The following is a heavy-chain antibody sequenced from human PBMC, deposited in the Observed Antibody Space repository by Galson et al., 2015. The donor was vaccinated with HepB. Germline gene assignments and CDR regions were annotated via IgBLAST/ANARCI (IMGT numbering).Heavy chain of an antibody. CDR2: ISAYNRKT. CDR3: ARGGFAVGVAAIQNNWFDP. J-gene: IGHJ5*02. Sequence: SVKVSCKVSGYTFSSYSITWVRQAPGQGPEWMGWISAYNRKTNYAQKFQGRVTMTTDTSTSTAYMDLRRLRTDDTAVYYCARGGFAVGVAAIQNNWFDPWGQGTLVTVSS. D-gene: IGHD2-21*02. V-gene: IGHV1-18*01. CDR1: GYTFSSYS.